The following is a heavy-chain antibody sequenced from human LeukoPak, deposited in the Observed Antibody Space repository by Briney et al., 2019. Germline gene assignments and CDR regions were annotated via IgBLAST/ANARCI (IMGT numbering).Heavy chain of an antibody. D-gene: IGHD3-22*01. J-gene: IGHJ4*02. CDR3: ARGPPRDFGSSGFYFNY. CDR1: GRSFSGDF. Sequence: PSETLSLTCAVYGRSFSGDFWSWFRQPPSKGLERIGEINHSGSTNYNPSLESRVTISEDTSKNQFSLKLSSVTAADTAVYYCARGPPRDFGSSGFYFNYWGQGTLVTVSS. CDR2: INHSGST. V-gene: IGHV4-34*01.